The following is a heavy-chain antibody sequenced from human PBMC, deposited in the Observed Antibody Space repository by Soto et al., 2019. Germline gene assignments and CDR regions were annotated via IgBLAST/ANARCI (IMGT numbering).Heavy chain of an antibody. D-gene: IGHD2-15*01. Sequence: HPGGSLRLSCAASGFTFSNYAMNWVRQAPGKGLEWVSTISGSGDGTSYAESVKGQFTISRDNSKNKLYLQMNSLRVEDTDVFYCAKRGYCSGGNCYGLASSRFDYWGRGTLVTVSS. CDR3: AKRGYCSGGNCYGLASSRFDY. V-gene: IGHV3-23*01. J-gene: IGHJ4*02. CDR1: GFTFSNYA. CDR2: ISGSGDGT.